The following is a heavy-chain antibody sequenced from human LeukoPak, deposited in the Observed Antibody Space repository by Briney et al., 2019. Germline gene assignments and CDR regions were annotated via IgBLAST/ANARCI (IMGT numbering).Heavy chain of an antibody. CDR3: ARVELAVAGMGD. CDR1: GGTFSSYA. CDR2: IIPILGIA. Sequence: ASVKVSCKASGGTFSSYAISWVRQAPGQGLEWMGRIIPILGIANYAQKFQGRVTITADKSTSTAYMELSSLRPEDTAVYYCARVELAVAGMGDWGQGTLVTVSS. J-gene: IGHJ4*02. V-gene: IGHV1-69*04. D-gene: IGHD6-19*01.